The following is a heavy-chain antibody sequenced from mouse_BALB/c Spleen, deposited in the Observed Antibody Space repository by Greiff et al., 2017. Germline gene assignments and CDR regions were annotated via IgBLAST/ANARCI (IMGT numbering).Heavy chain of an antibody. CDR1: GFTFNTNA. D-gene: IGHD1-1*01. CDR3: VSSTVVSPMDD. V-gene: IGHV10S3*01. J-gene: IGHJ4*01. Sequence: GGGLVQPKGSLKLSCAASGFTFNTNAMNWVRQAPGKGLEWVARIRSKSNNYATYYADSVKDRFTISRDDSQSMLYLQMNNLKTEDTAMYYCVSSTVVSPMDDWGQGTSVTVSS. CDR2: IRSKSNNYAT.